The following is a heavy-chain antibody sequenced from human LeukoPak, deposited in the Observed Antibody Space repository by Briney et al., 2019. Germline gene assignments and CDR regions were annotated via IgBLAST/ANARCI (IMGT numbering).Heavy chain of an antibody. Sequence: SETLSLTCTVSGGSISSYYWSWIRQPAGRGLEWIGRIHSSESTNYNPSLKSRVIMSVDTPKNQISLRLTSVTAADTAVYYCVRRSSGWYFDYWGQGTLVTVSS. V-gene: IGHV4-4*07. CDR1: GGSISSYY. CDR3: VRRSSGWYFDY. J-gene: IGHJ4*02. D-gene: IGHD6-19*01. CDR2: IHSSEST.